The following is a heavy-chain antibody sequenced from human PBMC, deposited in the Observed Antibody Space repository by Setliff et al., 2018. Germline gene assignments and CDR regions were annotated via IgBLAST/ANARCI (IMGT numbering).Heavy chain of an antibody. Sequence: ASVKVSCKASGGTFSSYAISWVRQAPGQGLEWMGGIIPILGTANYAQKFQGRVTITADESTSTAYMELSSLRSEDTAVYYCARDDERTLDYWGQGTLVTVSS. V-gene: IGHV1-69*13. CDR2: IIPILGTA. D-gene: IGHD1-1*01. CDR1: GGTFSSYA. J-gene: IGHJ4*02. CDR3: ARDDERTLDY.